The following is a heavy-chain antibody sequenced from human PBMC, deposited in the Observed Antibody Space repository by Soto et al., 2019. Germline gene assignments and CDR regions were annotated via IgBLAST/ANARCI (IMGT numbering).Heavy chain of an antibody. J-gene: IGHJ3*02. V-gene: IGHV4-31*01. CDR2: IYYSGST. D-gene: IGHD3-22*01. CDR3: ARVRLTMIVVVTPSGAFDI. CDR1: GGSISSCGYY. Sequence: PSETLSLTXTVSGGSISSCGYYWSWIRQHPGKGLEWIGYIYYSGSTYYNPSLKSLITISVDTSKNQFSLKLSSVAAADTAVYYCARVRLTMIVVVTPSGAFDIWGQGTMVTVSS.